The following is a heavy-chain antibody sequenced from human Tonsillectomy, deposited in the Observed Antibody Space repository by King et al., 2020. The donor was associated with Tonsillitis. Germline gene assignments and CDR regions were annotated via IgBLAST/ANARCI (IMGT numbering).Heavy chain of an antibody. CDR1: GGSISSTSFY. V-gene: IGHV4-39*01. Sequence: QLQESGPGLVKPSETLSLTCTVSGGSISSTSFYWGWIRQPPGKGLEWIGSILFSGSTYYDPSLKSRVTISVDTPKNQFSLKLSSVTAADTAVYYCARHRLLNWFDRWGKGTLVTVSS. CDR2: ILFSGST. CDR3: ARHRLLNWFDR. J-gene: IGHJ5*02. D-gene: IGHD2/OR15-2a*01.